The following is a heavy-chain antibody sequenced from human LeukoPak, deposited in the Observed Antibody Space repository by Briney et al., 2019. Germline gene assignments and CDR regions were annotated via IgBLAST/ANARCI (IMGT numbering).Heavy chain of an antibody. V-gene: IGHV4-4*07. CDR2: IYSSENG. CDR1: GASVSGSY. Sequence: SETLSLTCTVSGASVSGSYWSWIRQPAGKGLEWIGLIYSSENGYYNPSLESRLTLSLDTSRDQFSLTLSSVTAADTAVYYCAREARGDYGRPLDYWGQGVLVTVSS. J-gene: IGHJ4*02. CDR3: AREARGDYGRPLDY. D-gene: IGHD4-17*01.